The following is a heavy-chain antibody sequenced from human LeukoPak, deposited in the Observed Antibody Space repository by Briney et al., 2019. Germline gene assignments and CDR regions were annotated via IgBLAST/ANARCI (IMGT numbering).Heavy chain of an antibody. D-gene: IGHD2-2*01. V-gene: IGHV4-59*12. J-gene: IGHJ5*02. CDR1: GGSISSYY. Sequence: SETLSLTCTVSGGSISSYYWSWIRQPPGKGLEWIGYIYYSGSTNYNPSLTSRVTISVDTSKNQFSLKLSSVTAADTAVYYCARGYCSSTSCYVFDPWGQGTLVTVSS. CDR2: IYYSGST. CDR3: ARGYCSSTSCYVFDP.